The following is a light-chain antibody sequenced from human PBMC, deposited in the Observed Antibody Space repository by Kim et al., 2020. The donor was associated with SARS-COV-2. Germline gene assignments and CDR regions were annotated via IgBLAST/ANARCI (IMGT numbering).Light chain of an antibody. CDR3: SAWDISLSAWV. V-gene: IGLV10-54*01. CDR2: RNN. CDR1: SNNVGNQG. Sequence: QAGLTQPPSVSKGLRQTATLTCTGNSNNVGNQGAAWLQQHQGHPPKLLSYRNNNRPSGISERLSASRSGNTASLTITGLQPEDEADYYCSAWDISLSAWVFGTGTKVTVL. J-gene: IGLJ1*01.